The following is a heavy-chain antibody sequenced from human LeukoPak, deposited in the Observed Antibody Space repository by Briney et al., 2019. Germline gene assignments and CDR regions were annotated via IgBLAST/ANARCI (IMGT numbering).Heavy chain of an antibody. CDR3: ARHPGGSAMGSFDY. Sequence: ASVKVSCKASGGTFSSYAISWVRQAPGQGLEWMGWISAYNGNTNYAQKLQGRVTMTTDTSPSRAYMELRSLRSDDTAVYYCARHPGGSAMGSFDYWGQGTLVTVSS. CDR1: GGTFSSYA. CDR2: ISAYNGNT. D-gene: IGHD3-16*01. V-gene: IGHV1-18*01. J-gene: IGHJ4*02.